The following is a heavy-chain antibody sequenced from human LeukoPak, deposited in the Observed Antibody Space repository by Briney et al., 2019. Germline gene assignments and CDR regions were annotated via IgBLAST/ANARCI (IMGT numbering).Heavy chain of an antibody. V-gene: IGHV1-46*01. Sequence: VASVKVSCKASGYTFTSYYMHWVRQAPGQGLEWMGIINPSGGSTSYAQKFQGRVTMTTDTSTSTAYMELRSLRSDDTAVYYCARDSGDILTGYYLDAFDIWGQGTMVTVSS. CDR1: GYTFTSYY. CDR3: ARDSGDILTGYYLDAFDI. CDR2: INPSGGST. J-gene: IGHJ3*02. D-gene: IGHD3-9*01.